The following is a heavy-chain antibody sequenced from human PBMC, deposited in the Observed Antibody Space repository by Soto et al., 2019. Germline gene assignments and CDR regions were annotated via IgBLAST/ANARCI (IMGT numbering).Heavy chain of an antibody. Sequence: SVKVSCKASGGTFSSYAISWVRQAPGQGLEWMGGIIPIFGTANYAQKFQGRVTITADESTSTAYMELSSLRSEDTAVYYCARSPYFTIFGVDAFDIWGQGTMVTVSS. CDR3: ARSPYFTIFGVDAFDI. CDR1: GGTFSSYA. V-gene: IGHV1-69*13. J-gene: IGHJ3*02. D-gene: IGHD3-3*01. CDR2: IIPIFGTA.